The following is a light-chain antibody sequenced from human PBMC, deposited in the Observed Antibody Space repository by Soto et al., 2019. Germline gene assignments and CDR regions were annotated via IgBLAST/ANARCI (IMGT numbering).Light chain of an antibody. Sequence: QSALTQPASVSGSPGQSITISCTGTSSDVGCYNYVSWYQQHPDKAPKLMIYEVSNRPSGVSNRFSGSKSGNTASLTISGLQTEDEADYHCSSYTSSSTPYVFGTGTKLTVL. CDR1: SSDVGCYNY. V-gene: IGLV2-14*01. J-gene: IGLJ1*01. CDR2: EVS. CDR3: SSYTSSSTPYV.